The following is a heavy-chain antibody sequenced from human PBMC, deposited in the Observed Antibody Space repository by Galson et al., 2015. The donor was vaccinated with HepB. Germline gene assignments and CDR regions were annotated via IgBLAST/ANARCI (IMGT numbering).Heavy chain of an antibody. CDR1: GFTFSDYA. V-gene: IGHV3-49*04. CDR3: TRGWSDASAWGLFDF. D-gene: IGHD3-16*01. J-gene: IGHJ4*02. Sequence: SLRLSCAASGFTFSDYAMSWVRQAPGEGLEWVGVIRSRTYGGATKYVASVEGRFIISRDDFRNIAYLQMDSLTTEDTAVYYCTRGWSDASAWGLFDFWGQGTQVTVSS. CDR2: IRSRTYGGAT.